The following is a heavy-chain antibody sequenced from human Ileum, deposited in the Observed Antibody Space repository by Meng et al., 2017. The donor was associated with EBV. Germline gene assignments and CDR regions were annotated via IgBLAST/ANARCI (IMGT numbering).Heavy chain of an antibody. V-gene: IGHV4-4*02. Sequence: QVQLQEAGPGLVNPSGTLSLTFAVSGGSISVINWWSWVRQSPEKGLEWIGEMSDSGITHYNPSLKSRVTISADKSNNQFSLKLTSVTSADTAVYFCAKNGEKYFEYWGQGTLVTVSS. J-gene: IGHJ4*02. CDR3: AKNGEKYFEY. CDR1: GGSISVINW. CDR2: MSDSGIT.